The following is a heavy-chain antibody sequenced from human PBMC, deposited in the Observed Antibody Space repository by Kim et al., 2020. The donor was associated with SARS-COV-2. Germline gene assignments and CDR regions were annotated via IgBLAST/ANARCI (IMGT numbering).Heavy chain of an antibody. CDR3: AKDRRPEMTTTEG. J-gene: IGHJ4*02. Sequence: GGSLRLSCTASGFTFSDYAMSWVRQAPGMGLEWVSSITGGGDSTYYADSVRGRFTISRDNSKNTLYLQMNGLRAEDTALYYCAKDRRPEMTTTEGWGQGTLVTVSS. CDR1: GFTFSDYA. CDR2: ITGGGDST. V-gene: IGHV3-23*01. D-gene: IGHD1-1*01.